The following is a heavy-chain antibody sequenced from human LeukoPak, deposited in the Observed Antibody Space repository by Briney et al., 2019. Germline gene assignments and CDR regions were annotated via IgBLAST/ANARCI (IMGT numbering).Heavy chain of an antibody. CDR3: ARHPIAAGGAYNWFDP. CDR1: GYSFTSHW. CDR2: IYPRDSNT. D-gene: IGHD6-13*01. Sequence: GESLKISCKGSGCGSGYSFTSHWIAWVRQMPGKGLEWMGIIYPRDSNTIYSPSFQGQVTISVDTSINTAYLQWISLKASDTAMYYCARHPIAAGGAYNWFDPWGQGTLVTVSS. V-gene: IGHV5-51*01. J-gene: IGHJ5*02.